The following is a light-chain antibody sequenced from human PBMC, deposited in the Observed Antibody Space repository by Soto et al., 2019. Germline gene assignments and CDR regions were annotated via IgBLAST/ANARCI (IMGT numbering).Light chain of an antibody. J-gene: IGLJ1*01. V-gene: IGLV2-14*03. CDR2: DVS. Sequence: QSVLTQPASVSGSPGQSITISCTGTSSDVGGYNYISWYQQHPGKAPKLMIYDVSNRPSGVSNRFSGSKSGNTASLTISGLQSEDEADYYCAAWDDSLNGYVFGSGTKV. CDR3: AAWDDSLNGYV. CDR1: SSDVGGYNY.